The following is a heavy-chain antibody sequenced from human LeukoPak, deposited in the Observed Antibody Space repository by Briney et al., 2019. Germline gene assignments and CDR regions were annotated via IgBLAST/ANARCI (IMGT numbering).Heavy chain of an antibody. Sequence: ASVKVSCKASGGTFSSYAISWVRQAPGQGLEWMGRIIPILGIANYAQEFQGRVTITADKSTSTAYMELSSLRSEDTAVYYCAREEYYYDSSGYYPHYYFDYWGQGTLVTVSS. V-gene: IGHV1-69*04. D-gene: IGHD3-22*01. J-gene: IGHJ4*02. CDR1: GGTFSSYA. CDR2: IIPILGIA. CDR3: AREEYYYDSSGYYPHYYFDY.